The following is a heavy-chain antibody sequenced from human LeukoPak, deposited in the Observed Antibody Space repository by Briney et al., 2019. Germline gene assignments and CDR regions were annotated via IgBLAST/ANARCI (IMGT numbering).Heavy chain of an antibody. D-gene: IGHD3-22*01. J-gene: IGHJ4*02. CDR1: GYAFSSYG. Sequence: ASVKVSCKASGYAFSSYGFSWVRQAPGQGPEWMGWISAYTGGTTYEQNLQGRVTMTTDTSTSTAYMELRSLRSDDTAVYYCARDRYYDASDYYYNLDYWGQGTLVTVSS. CDR2: ISAYTGGT. V-gene: IGHV1-18*01. CDR3: ARDRYYDASDYYYNLDY.